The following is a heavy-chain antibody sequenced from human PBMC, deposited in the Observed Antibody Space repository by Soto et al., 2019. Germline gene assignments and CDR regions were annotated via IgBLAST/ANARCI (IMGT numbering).Heavy chain of an antibody. D-gene: IGHD2-8*01. J-gene: IGHJ6*03. Sequence: SETLSLTCTVSGGSISSGGYYWSWIRQHPGKGLEWIGYIYYSGSTNYNPSLKSRVTISVDTSKNQFSLKLSSVTAADTAVYYCARRKGCTNGVCYPYYYYYMDVWGKGTTVTVSS. V-gene: IGHV4-61*08. CDR3: ARRKGCTNGVCYPYYYYYMDV. CDR2: IYYSGST. CDR1: GGSISSGGYY.